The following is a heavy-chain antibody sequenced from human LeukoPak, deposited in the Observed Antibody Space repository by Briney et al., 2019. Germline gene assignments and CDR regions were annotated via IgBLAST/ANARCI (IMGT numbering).Heavy chain of an antibody. D-gene: IGHD3-10*01. J-gene: IGHJ3*02. Sequence: GGSLRLSCAASGFTFDDYAMHWVRQAPGKGLEWVSLISGDGGSTYYADSVKGRFTISRDNSKNSLYLQMNSLRTEDTALYYCVKDFGNRTRLLTYAFDIWGQGTMVTVSS. CDR3: VKDFGNRTRLLTYAFDI. CDR2: ISGDGGST. V-gene: IGHV3-43*02. CDR1: GFTFDDYA.